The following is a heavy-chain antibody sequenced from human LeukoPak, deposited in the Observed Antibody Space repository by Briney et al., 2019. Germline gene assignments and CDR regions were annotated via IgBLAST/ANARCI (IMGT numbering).Heavy chain of an antibody. CDR2: INHSGST. D-gene: IGHD6-13*01. CDR1: GGSFSGYY. V-gene: IGHV4-34*01. J-gene: IGHJ4*02. Sequence: SETLSLTCAVYGGSFSGYYWSWIRQPPGKGLEWIGEINHSGSTNYNPSLKSRVTISVDTSKNQFSLKLSSVTAADTAVYYCARGHSSSPSGVDYWGQGTLVTVSS. CDR3: ARGHSSSPSGVDY.